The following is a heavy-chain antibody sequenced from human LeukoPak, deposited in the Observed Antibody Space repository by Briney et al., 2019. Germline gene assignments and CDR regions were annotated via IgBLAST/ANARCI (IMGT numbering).Heavy chain of an antibody. D-gene: IGHD2-2*01. J-gene: IGHJ5*02. Sequence: PSQTLSLTCDISGDSFSSNSVTWNWIRQSPSRGLEWLGRTYYSSTWYNDYAVSVRGRITVNPDTSKNQCSLHLNSVTPEDTAVYYCARRLTQYDCFDPWGQGILVTVSS. V-gene: IGHV6-1*01. CDR1: GDSFSSNSVT. CDR3: ARRLTQYDCFDP. CDR2: TYYSSTWYN.